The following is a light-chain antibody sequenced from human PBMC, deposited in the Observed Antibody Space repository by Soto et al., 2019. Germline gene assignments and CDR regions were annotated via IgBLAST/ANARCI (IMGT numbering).Light chain of an antibody. CDR3: QQYGRSGLT. Sequence: EIVLTQSPATLSLSPGERATLSCRASQSVSSSYLAWYQQKPGQAPRLLIYGASSRATGIPDRFSGSGSGTDLTLTISRLEPEDFAVYYCQQYGRSGLTFGGGTKV. CDR1: QSVSSSY. J-gene: IGKJ4*01. CDR2: GAS. V-gene: IGKV3-20*01.